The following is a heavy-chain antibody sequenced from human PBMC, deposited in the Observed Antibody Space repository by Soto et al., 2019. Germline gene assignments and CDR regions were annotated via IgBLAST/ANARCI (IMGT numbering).Heavy chain of an antibody. CDR3: ARGGVSITMVRGVISTYYYYGMDV. CDR2: IKHSGST. V-gene: IGHV4-34*01. CDR1: GGSFSGYY. Sequence: QVQLQQWGAGLLKPSETLSLTCAVYGGSFSGYYWSWFRQPPGKGLEWLGEIKHSGSTNDNPSLKSRVTISVDTSKNQFSLMLSSVTAADTAVYYCARGGVSITMVRGVISTYYYYGMDVWGQGTTVTVSS. D-gene: IGHD3-10*01. J-gene: IGHJ6*02.